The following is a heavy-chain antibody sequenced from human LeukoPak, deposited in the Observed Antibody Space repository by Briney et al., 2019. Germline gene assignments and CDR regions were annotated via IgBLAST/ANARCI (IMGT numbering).Heavy chain of an antibody. J-gene: IGHJ4*02. CDR1: GSNFNIYG. CDR3: ARHGLPGSGPYSFVDF. Sequence: ASVKVSCKASGSNFNIYGINWVRQAPGQGLEWMGWISDYNGNTEYAQKLQGRVTLTTDTATSTAYVELRSLTVDDTAIYYCARHGLPGSGPYSFVDFWGQGTLITVSS. V-gene: IGHV1-18*04. D-gene: IGHD3-10*01. CDR2: ISDYNGNT.